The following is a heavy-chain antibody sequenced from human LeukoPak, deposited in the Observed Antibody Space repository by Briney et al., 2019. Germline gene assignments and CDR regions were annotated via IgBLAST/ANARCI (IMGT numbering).Heavy chain of an antibody. J-gene: IGHJ4*02. CDR2: ISGSGSST. Sequence: GGSLRLSCAGSGFTFSKFGMIWVRQAPGKGLEWVSGISGSGSSTYYADSVKGRSTISRDNGKNTLYLEMNSLRVEDTAVYYCTSTTTVVIGLDYWGQGTLVTVSS. V-gene: IGHV3-23*01. D-gene: IGHD4-23*01. CDR3: TSTTTVVIGLDY. CDR1: GFTFSKFG.